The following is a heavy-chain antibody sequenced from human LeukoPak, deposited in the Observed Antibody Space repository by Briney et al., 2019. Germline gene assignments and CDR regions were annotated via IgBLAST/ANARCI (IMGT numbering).Heavy chain of an antibody. CDR3: ARANDRGGTSPLDY. V-gene: IGHV4-38-2*01. CDR1: NYYISSGSY. Sequence: RPSETLFLTCGVSNYYISSGSYWSWIRQPPGKGLEWIGSIYHTGSAYYSSSLQSRVTISVDTSKNQFSVKLSSVTAADTAVYYCARANDRGGTSPLDYWGQGTLVTVSS. J-gene: IGHJ4*02. CDR2: IYHTGSA. D-gene: IGHD2-2*01.